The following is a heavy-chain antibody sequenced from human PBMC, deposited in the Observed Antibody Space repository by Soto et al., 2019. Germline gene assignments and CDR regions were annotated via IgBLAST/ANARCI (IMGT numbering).Heavy chain of an antibody. Sequence: GESLKISCKGSGYTFTDYWIGWVRQLPGKGLEWMGIIYPGDSDTRYSPSFQGHVTITVDKSTNTAYLQWNTLRASDTAMYYCQRNISNFRYYYSAMDVWGQGTTVTVS. V-gene: IGHV5-51*01. D-gene: IGHD4-4*01. J-gene: IGHJ6*02. CDR3: QRNISNFRYYYSAMDV. CDR1: GYTFTDYW. CDR2: IYPGDSDT.